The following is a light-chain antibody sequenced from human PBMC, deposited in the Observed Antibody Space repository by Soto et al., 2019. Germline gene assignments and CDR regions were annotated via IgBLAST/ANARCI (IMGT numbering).Light chain of an antibody. Sequence: DIQMTQSPSSVSASVGDRVTITCRASQDINKWLAWYQQKPGLAPNLVIYTASRLHGGGPSRFSGSASGTVFTLTISSLQPEDVATYYCQQGKSFPLTFGGGTKVEI. V-gene: IGKV1-12*01. J-gene: IGKJ4*01. CDR1: QDINKW. CDR2: TAS. CDR3: QQGKSFPLT.